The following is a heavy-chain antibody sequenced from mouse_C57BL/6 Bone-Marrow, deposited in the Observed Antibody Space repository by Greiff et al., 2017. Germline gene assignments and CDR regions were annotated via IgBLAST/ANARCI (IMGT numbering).Heavy chain of an antibody. Sequence: QVQLQQSGAELVKPGASVKISCKASGYAFSSYWMNWVKQRPGKGLEWIGQIYPGDGDTNYNGKFKGKATLTADKSSSTAYMQLSSLTSEDSAVYFCARTGFDGYYGNAMDYWGQGTSVTVSS. CDR3: ARTGFDGYYGNAMDY. D-gene: IGHD2-3*01. V-gene: IGHV1-80*01. CDR2: IYPGDGDT. J-gene: IGHJ4*01. CDR1: GYAFSSYW.